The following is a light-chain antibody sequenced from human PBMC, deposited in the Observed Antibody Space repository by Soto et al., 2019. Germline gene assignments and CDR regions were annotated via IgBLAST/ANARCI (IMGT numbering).Light chain of an antibody. Sequence: EIVLTQSPPTLSLSPGERAPLSCRASESVGRCVAWYQQKPGQAPRLLIEDASNRATGVPARFSGSGSGTDFTLSISSLEPEDFAINYCQERSNWPPIPFGQGTRLEIK. J-gene: IGKJ5*01. CDR1: ESVGRC. CDR3: QERSNWPPIP. CDR2: DAS. V-gene: IGKV3-11*01.